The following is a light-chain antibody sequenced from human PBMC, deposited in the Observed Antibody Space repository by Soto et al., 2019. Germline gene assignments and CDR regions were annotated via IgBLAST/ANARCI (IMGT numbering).Light chain of an antibody. CDR1: SSNIGSNT. V-gene: IGLV1-44*01. CDR2: NNN. J-gene: IGLJ1*01. CDR3: AAWDDSLNGYV. Sequence: QSVLTQPPSASGTPGQRVTISCSGSSSNIGSNTVNWYQQLPGTAPKLLIYNNNQRPSGVPDRFSGSKSGTSASLAISGLQSEDEADYYCAAWDDSLNGYVFGTGTKLTVL.